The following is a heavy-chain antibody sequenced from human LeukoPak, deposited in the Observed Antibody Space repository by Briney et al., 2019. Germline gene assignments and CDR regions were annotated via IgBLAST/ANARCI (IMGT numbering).Heavy chain of an antibody. CDR1: GGSISSSSYY. D-gene: IGHD3-10*01. CDR3: ARVRPTYYYGSGSYLASLDY. Sequence: SETLSLTCTVSGGSISSSSYYWGWIRQPPGKGLEWIGSIYYSGSTYYNPPLKSRVTISVDTSKNQFSLKLSSVTAADTAVYYCARVRPTYYYGSGSYLASLDYWGQGTLVTVSS. J-gene: IGHJ4*02. CDR2: IYYSGST. V-gene: IGHV4-39*07.